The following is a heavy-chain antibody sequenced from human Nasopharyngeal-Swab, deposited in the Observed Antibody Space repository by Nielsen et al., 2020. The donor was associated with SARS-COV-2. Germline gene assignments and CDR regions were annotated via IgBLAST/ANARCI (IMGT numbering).Heavy chain of an antibody. V-gene: IGHV4-59*08. CDR3: ARRGTGGKKGAFDI. Sequence: RQAPGKGLEWIGYIYYSGGTNYNPSLKSRVTISVDTSKNQFSLKLSSVTAADTAVYYCARRGTGGKKGAFDIWGQGTMVTVSS. J-gene: IGHJ3*02. D-gene: IGHD2-8*02. CDR2: IYYSGGT.